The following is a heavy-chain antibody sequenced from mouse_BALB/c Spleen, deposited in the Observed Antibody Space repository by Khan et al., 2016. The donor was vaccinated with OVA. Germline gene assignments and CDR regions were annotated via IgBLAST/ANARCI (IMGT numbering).Heavy chain of an antibody. Sequence: QVQLKESGPGLVAPSQSLSITCTVSGFSLSNYGIHWVRQPPGKGLEWLGVIWTGGITNYNSALMSRLIISKDNSKSQVFLKMNRLQTDDTAIYDGARAYDYDVGGFAYWGQGTLVTVSA. CDR3: ARAYDYDVGGFAY. V-gene: IGHV2-9*02. CDR2: IWTGGIT. J-gene: IGHJ3*01. CDR1: GFSLSNYG. D-gene: IGHD2-4*01.